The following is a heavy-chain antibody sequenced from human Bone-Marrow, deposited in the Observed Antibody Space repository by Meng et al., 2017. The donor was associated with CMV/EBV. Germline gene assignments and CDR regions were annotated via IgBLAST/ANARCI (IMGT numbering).Heavy chain of an antibody. CDR3: ARKLGGSYCTIWFDP. D-gene: IGHD1-26*01. J-gene: IGHJ5*02. Sequence: GESPKIPFAGSGFTFEDYGMSWVRQVPGKGLEWVSGINWNGSSTGYADSVKGRFTIPRDNAKNPLSLQKDSLRAEDTALYRCARKLGGSYCTIWFDPWGQGTLVTVSS. V-gene: IGHV3-20*02. CDR2: INWNGSST. CDR1: GFTFEDYG.